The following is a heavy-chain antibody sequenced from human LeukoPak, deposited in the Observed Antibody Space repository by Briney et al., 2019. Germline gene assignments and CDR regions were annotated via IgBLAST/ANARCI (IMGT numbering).Heavy chain of an antibody. J-gene: IGHJ5*02. Sequence: SETLSLTCAVYGGSFSGYYWSWIRQPPGKGLEWIGEINHSGSTNYNPSLKSRVTISVDTSKNQFSLKLSSVTAADTAVYYCARGHHVRESGHSRGRWFDPWGQGTLVTVSS. CDR1: GGSFSGYY. CDR3: ARGHHVRESGHSRGRWFDP. CDR2: INHSGST. V-gene: IGHV4-34*01. D-gene: IGHD5-12*01.